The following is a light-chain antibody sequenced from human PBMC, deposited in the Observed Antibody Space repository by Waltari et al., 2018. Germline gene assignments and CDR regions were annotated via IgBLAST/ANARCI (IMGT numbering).Light chain of an antibody. CDR1: SSDVGGYNY. V-gene: IGLV2-11*01. CDR2: DVS. J-gene: IGLJ1*01. Sequence: QSALTQPRSVSGSPGHSVTISCTGTSSDVGGYNYVSWYQQHPGKAPKLMIYDVSKRPSGVPDRFSGSKSGNTASLTISGLQAEDEADYYYCSYAGSYFRVFGTGTKVTVL. CDR3: CSYAGSYFRV.